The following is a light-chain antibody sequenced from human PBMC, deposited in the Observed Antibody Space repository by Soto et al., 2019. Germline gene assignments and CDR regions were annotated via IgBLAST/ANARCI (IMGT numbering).Light chain of an antibody. CDR3: QQYVTYSWT. V-gene: IGKV1-5*01. J-gene: IGKJ1*01. Sequence: DIQMTQSPSTLSASVGDRVTITCRASQSIGTWLAWYQQKPGKAPKVLIYDASSLESGVPSRFSGSGSGTEFTPTISSLQPDDLATYYCQQYVTYSWTFGQGTKVDIK. CDR2: DAS. CDR1: QSIGTW.